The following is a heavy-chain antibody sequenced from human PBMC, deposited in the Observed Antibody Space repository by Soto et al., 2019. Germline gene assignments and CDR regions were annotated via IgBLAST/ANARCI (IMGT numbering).Heavy chain of an antibody. Sequence: QVQLQQWGAGLLKPSETLSLTCAVYGGSFSGYYWSWIRQPPGKGLEWIGENNHSGSTNSNPSLKSRVPISLDPSKNQFSLKLSSVTAGGTAVYYCALTARNPIGYCSSTCCYAGRPREHWFDPWGQGTLVTVSS. CDR2: NNHSGST. CDR1: GGSFSGYY. D-gene: IGHD2-2*01. J-gene: IGHJ5*02. CDR3: ALTARNPIGYCSSTCCYAGRPREHWFDP. V-gene: IGHV4-34*01.